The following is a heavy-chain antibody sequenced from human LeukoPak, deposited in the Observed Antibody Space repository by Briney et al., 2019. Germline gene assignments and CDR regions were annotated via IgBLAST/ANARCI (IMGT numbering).Heavy chain of an antibody. CDR2: ISFDGSNK. CDR1: GLTFSSYA. Sequence: GRSLRLSCAASGLTFSSYAMHWVRQAPGKGLEWVAVISFDGSNKYYADSVKGRFTISRDNSKNTLYLQMNSLRAEDTAVYYCXXXXXXVAGTGYFDSWGQGTLVTVSS. V-gene: IGHV3-30-3*01. CDR3: XXXXXXVAGTGYFDS. J-gene: IGHJ4*02. D-gene: IGHD6-19*01.